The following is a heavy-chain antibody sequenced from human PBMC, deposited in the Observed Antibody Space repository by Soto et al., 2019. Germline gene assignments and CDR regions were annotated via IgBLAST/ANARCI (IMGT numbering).Heavy chain of an antibody. D-gene: IGHD5-18*01. Sequence: GGSLRLSCAASGFTFSSYRMHWVRQAPGKGLVWVSRINSDGSSTSYADSVKGRFTISRDNAKNTLYLQMNSLRAEDTAVYYCARGPVDTAMAYYYYYYGMDVWGQGTTVTVSS. CDR3: ARGPVDTAMAYYYYYYGMDV. CDR1: GFTFSSYR. V-gene: IGHV3-74*01. J-gene: IGHJ6*02. CDR2: INSDGSST.